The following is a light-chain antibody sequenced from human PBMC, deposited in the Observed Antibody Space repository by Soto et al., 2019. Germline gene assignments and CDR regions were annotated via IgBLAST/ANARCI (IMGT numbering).Light chain of an antibody. CDR1: QSVSSY. CDR3: QQRSDWPPLYA. J-gene: IGKJ2*01. V-gene: IGKV3-11*01. Sequence: EIVLTQSPATLSLSPGERATLSCRASQSVSSYLACYQQKPGQAPRLLIYDASNRASGIPARFSGSGSGTDFTLPISSLEPEDFAVYYCQQRSDWPPLYAFGQGTKLEIK. CDR2: DAS.